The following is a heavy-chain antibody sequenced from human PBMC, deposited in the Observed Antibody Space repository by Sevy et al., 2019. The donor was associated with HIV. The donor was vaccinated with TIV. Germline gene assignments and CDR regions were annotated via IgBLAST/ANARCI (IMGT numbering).Heavy chain of an antibody. J-gene: IGHJ4*02. CDR1: GFTFSNYA. CDR2: FSFGCGKI. Sequence: GGSLRLSCAASGFTFSNYAMSWVRQAPGKGLEWVSTFSFGCGKINYAASVKGRFTISRDNSKSSVYLQMNNLRPEDTAVYYCAREGCTKPHDYWGQGTLVTVSS. V-gene: IGHV3-23*01. CDR3: AREGCTKPHDY. D-gene: IGHD2-8*01.